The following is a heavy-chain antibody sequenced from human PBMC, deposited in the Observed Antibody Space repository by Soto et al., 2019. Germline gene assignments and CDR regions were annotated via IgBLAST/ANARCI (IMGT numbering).Heavy chain of an antibody. D-gene: IGHD6-13*01. Sequence: QVQLVQSGAEVKKPGASVKVSCKASGYTFTGYYMHWVRQAPGQGLEWMGWINPNSGGTNYAQKFQGWVTMTRDPSISTAYMELSRLRSDDTAVYYCAVTYSSSWYYFDYWGQGTLVTVSS. CDR3: AVTYSSSWYYFDY. J-gene: IGHJ4*02. V-gene: IGHV1-2*04. CDR1: GYTFTGYY. CDR2: INPNSGGT.